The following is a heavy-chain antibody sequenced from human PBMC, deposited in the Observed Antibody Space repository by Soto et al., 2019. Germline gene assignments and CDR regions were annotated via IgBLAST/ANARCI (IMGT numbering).Heavy chain of an antibody. V-gene: IGHV1-2*04. CDR3: ARASPRYCSGGSCYLDY. D-gene: IGHD2-15*01. Sequence: ASVNVSCKASGYTFTGYYMHWVRQAPGQGLEWMGWINPNSGGTNYAQKFQGWVTMTRDTSISTAYMELSRLRSDDTAVYYCARASPRYCSGGSCYLDYWGQGTLVTVSS. CDR2: INPNSGGT. CDR1: GYTFTGYY. J-gene: IGHJ4*02.